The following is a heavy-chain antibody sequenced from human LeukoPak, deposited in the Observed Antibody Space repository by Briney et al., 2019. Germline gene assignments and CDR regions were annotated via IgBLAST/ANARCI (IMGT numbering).Heavy chain of an antibody. D-gene: IGHD6-6*01. V-gene: IGHV4-59*11. J-gene: IGHJ5*02. Sequence: SETLSLTCTVSGGSISSHYWSWIRQPPGKGLEWIGYIYYSGSTNYNPSLKSRVTISVNTSKNQFSLKLSSVTAADTAVYYCARGRSSSPTLGWFDPWGQGTLVTVSS. CDR3: ARGRSSSPTLGWFDP. CDR2: IYYSGST. CDR1: GGSISSHY.